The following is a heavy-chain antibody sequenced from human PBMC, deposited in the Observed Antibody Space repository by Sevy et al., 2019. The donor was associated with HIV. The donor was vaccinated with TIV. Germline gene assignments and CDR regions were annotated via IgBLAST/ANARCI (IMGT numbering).Heavy chain of an antibody. D-gene: IGHD3-3*01. CDR1: GYTFTTYD. J-gene: IGHJ6*02. V-gene: IGHV1-8*01. Sequence: ASVKVSCAAFGYTFTTYDINWVRQAPGQGLEWMGWMSPNTGATGFAQKFQGRVTLTRNKSITTAYMGQSSRTYEDTAIYYCARGGNGDFWSYEYYYYGMDVWGQGTTVTVSS. CDR3: ARGGNGDFWSYEYYYYGMDV. CDR2: MSPNTGAT.